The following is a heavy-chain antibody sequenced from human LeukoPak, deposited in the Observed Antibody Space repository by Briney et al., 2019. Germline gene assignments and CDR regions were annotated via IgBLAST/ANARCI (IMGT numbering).Heavy chain of an antibody. J-gene: IGHJ4*02. D-gene: IGHD2-2*01. CDR1: GFTFGDYA. CDR2: IRSKAYGGTT. V-gene: IGHV3-49*03. CDR3: TRDSSSTSLLFDY. Sequence: GGSLRLSCTASGFTFGDYAMSWFRQAPRKGLEWVGFIRSKAYGGTTEYAASVKGRFTISRDDSKSIAYLQMNSLKTEDTAVYYCTRDSSSTSLLFDYWGQGTLVTVSS.